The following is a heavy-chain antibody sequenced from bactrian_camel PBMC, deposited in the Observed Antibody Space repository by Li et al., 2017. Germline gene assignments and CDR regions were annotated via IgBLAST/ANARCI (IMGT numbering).Heavy chain of an antibody. D-gene: IGHD1*01. V-gene: IGHV3S10*01. CDR2: IDRDGTI. Sequence: DVQLVESGGGSVQAGGSLRLSCAASGYTYSSNCMGWFRQAPGKEREGVASIDRDGTIHYADSVKGRFTISQDKANNILYLEMSNLKPEDTAMYYCAAEDASMTVWRVSWATCEHNYWGQGTQVTVS. J-gene: IGHJ4*01. CDR1: GYTYSSNC. CDR3: AAEDASMTVWRVSWATCEHNY.